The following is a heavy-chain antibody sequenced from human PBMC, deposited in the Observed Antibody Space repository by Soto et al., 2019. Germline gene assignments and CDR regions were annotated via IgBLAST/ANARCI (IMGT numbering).Heavy chain of an antibody. Sequence: GGSLRLSCAASGFTFNSYAMHWVRQAPGKGLEWVANIKPDGSEKWYVDSVKGRFTISRDNAKNSLSLQVNSLRAEDTAVYYCARGDYYDTSGPFSDAFDIWGQGTMVTVSS. CDR1: GFTFNSYA. V-gene: IGHV3-7*04. D-gene: IGHD3-22*01. CDR3: ARGDYYDTSGPFSDAFDI. CDR2: IKPDGSEK. J-gene: IGHJ3*02.